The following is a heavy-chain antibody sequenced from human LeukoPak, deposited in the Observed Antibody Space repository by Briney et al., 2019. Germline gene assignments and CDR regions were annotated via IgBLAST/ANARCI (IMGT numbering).Heavy chain of an antibody. CDR1: GYSFTNYW. CDR2: INPGDSDT. J-gene: IGHJ6*02. D-gene: IGHD4-23*01. V-gene: IGHV5-51*01. Sequence: GESLKISCKGSGYSFTNYWIGWVRQMPGKGLEWMAFINPGDSDTRYSQSCQGHVTISVDKSINTAYLQWGSLKASDTAMYYCARQGDAVVTDVWGQGTTVIVSS. CDR3: ARQGDAVVTDV.